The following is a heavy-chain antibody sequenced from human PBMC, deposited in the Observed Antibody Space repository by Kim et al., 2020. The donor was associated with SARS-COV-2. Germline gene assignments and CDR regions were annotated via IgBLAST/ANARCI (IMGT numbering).Heavy chain of an antibody. Sequence: SETLSLTCTVSGGSISSSSYYWGWIRQPPGKGLEWIGSIYYSGSTYYNPSLKSRVTISVDTSKNQFSLKLSSVTAADTAVYYCARHWVVVTAPGWFDPWGQGTLVTVSS. CDR2: IYYSGST. CDR3: ARHWVVVTAPGWFDP. CDR1: GGSISSSSYY. V-gene: IGHV4-39*01. J-gene: IGHJ5*02. D-gene: IGHD2-21*02.